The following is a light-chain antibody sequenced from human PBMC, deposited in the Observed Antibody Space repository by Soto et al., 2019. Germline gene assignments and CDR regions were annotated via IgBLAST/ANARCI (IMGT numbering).Light chain of an antibody. J-gene: IGKJ1*01. CDR1: QSLVYSDGNTY. CDR3: MQGTPWPPSWT. Sequence: DVVMTQSPLSLPVTLGQPASISCRSSQSLVYSDGNTYLNWFQQRPGQSPRRLIYKVSNRDSGVPDRFRGRGSGTDFTLKISRVEAEDVGVYYCMQGTPWPPSWTFGQGTKVQIK. CDR2: KVS. V-gene: IGKV2-30*01.